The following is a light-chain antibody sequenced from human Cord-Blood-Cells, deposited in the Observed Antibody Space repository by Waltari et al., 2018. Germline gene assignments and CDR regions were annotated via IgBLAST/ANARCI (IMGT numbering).Light chain of an antibody. J-gene: IGLJ3*02. CDR3: QSYDSSLSGWV. CDR1: SSNIGAGYD. CDR2: GNS. V-gene: IGLV1-40*01. Sequence: HSVLTQPPSVSGAPGQRVTIPCTGSSSNIGAGYDVHWYQQLPGTAPKLLIYGNSNRPSGVPDRFSGSKSGTSASLAITGLQAEDEADYYCQSYDSSLSGWVFGGGTKLTVL.